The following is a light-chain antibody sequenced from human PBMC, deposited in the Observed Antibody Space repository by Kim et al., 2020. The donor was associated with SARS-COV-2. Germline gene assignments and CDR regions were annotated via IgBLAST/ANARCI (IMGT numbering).Light chain of an antibody. Sequence: SSELTQDPAVSMALGQTVRITCQGDSLRRYYATWYQQKSGQAPVLVFYGKNNRPSGIPDRFSGSSSGNTASLTITGAQAADDADYYCKSRDSRGKVVFGGGTKVTVL. CDR2: GKN. J-gene: IGLJ2*01. CDR1: SLRRYY. CDR3: KSRDSRGKVV. V-gene: IGLV3-19*01.